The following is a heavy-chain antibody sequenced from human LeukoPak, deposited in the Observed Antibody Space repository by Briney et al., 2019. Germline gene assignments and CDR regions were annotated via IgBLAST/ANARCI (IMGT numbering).Heavy chain of an antibody. CDR2: ISAYNGNT. Sequence: ASVKVSCKASGYTFTSYGISWVRQAPGQGLEWMGWISAYNGNTNYAQKLQGRVTMTTDTSTSTAYMELRSLRSDDTAVYYWARVQYYYDSSGYYEYYYYYYMDVWGKGTTVTVSS. J-gene: IGHJ6*03. D-gene: IGHD3-22*01. CDR3: ARVQYYYDSSGYYEYYYYYYMDV. CDR1: GYTFTSYG. V-gene: IGHV1-18*01.